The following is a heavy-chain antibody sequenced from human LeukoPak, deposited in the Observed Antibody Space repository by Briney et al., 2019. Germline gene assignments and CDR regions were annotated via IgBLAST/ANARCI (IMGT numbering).Heavy chain of an antibody. Sequence: SETLSLTCTVSGGSISSYFWSWIRQPPGKGLEWIGYIYYSGSTNYNPSLKSRVTISVDTSKNQFSLKLSSVTAADTAVYYCARLYHYDFWSGYSHQRFDPWGQGTLVTVSS. D-gene: IGHD3-3*01. CDR1: GGSISSYF. J-gene: IGHJ5*02. CDR3: ARLYHYDFWSGYSHQRFDP. V-gene: IGHV4-59*01. CDR2: IYYSGST.